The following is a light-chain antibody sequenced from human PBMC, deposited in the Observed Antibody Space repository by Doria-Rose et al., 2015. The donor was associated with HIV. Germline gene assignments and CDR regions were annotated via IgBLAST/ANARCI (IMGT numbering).Light chain of an antibody. CDR2: GAS. Sequence: EIVLTQSPGTLSLSPGERATLSCRASQTIPSKCLGWYQQKLGQAPRLLIYGASSRATGIPDRFSGSGSGTDFTLTISRLGPEDSAVYYCQQYDSLSAITFGQGTRLEIK. V-gene: IGKV3-20*01. J-gene: IGKJ5*01. CDR3: QQYDSLSAIT. CDR1: QTIPSKC.